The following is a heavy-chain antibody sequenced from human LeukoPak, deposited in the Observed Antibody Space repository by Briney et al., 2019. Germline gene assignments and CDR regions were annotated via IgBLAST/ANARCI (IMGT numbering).Heavy chain of an antibody. CDR3: AGGGYSYVDY. Sequence: PSETLSLTCAVSGYSISSGYYWGWIRQPPGKGLEWIGSIYHSGSTYYNPSLKSRVTISVDTSKNQFSLKLSSVTAADTAVYYCAGGGYSYVDYWGQGTLVTVSS. V-gene: IGHV4-38-2*01. CDR1: GYSISSGYY. J-gene: IGHJ4*02. D-gene: IGHD5-18*01. CDR2: IYHSGST.